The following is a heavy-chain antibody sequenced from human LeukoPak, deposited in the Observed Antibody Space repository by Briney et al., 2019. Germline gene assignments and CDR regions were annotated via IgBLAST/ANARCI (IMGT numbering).Heavy chain of an antibody. CDR1: GPSISNFS. D-gene: IGHD5-24*01. J-gene: IGHJ4*02. CDR3: ARDPIHRDDYNAE. Sequence: SPSETLSLTCTVSGPSISNFSWSWIRQPPGRGLEWVGSINYSGTTNYNPSLKSRVTMSVDTSKNQVSLKLNSVTAADTAVYYCARDPIHRDDYNAEWGQGVLVSVSS. V-gene: IGHV4-59*01. CDR2: INYSGTT.